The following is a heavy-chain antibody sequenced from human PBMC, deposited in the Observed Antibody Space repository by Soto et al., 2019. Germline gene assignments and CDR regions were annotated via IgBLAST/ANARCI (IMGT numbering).Heavy chain of an antibody. CDR1: GFTFSDHY. CDR3: TRVAVGYNYDY. V-gene: IGHV3-72*01. Sequence: EVQLVESGGGLVQPGGSLRLFCAASGFTFSDHYMDWVRQAPGKGLEWVGRTRNKANSYTTEYAASVKGRFTISRDDSKNSLYLQMNSLKTEDTAVYYCTRVAVGYNYDYWGQGTLVTVSS. CDR2: TRNKANSYTT. J-gene: IGHJ4*02. D-gene: IGHD5-12*01.